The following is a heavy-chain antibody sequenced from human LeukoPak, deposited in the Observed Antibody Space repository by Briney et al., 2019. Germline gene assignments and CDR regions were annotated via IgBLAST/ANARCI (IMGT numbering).Heavy chain of an antibody. V-gene: IGHV4-59*01. Sequence: SETLSLTCTVSGGSISSYYWSWIRQPPGKGQEWIGYIYYSGSTNYNPSLKSRVTISVDTSKNQFSLKLSSVTAADTAVYYCAGTVVAATISQFDPWGQGTLVTVSS. D-gene: IGHD2-15*01. CDR1: GGSISSYY. J-gene: IGHJ5*02. CDR2: IYYSGST. CDR3: AGTVVAATISQFDP.